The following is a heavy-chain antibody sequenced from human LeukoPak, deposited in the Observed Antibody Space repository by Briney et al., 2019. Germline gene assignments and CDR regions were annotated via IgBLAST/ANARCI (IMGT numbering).Heavy chain of an antibody. CDR3: ARSSYDFWSGYSPMDV. J-gene: IGHJ6*04. V-gene: IGHV5-51*01. D-gene: IGHD3-3*01. CDR2: IYPGDSDT. Sequence: GESLKISCKGSGYSFTSYWIGWVRQMPGKGLEWMGIIYPGDSDTRYSPSFQGQVTISADKSISTAYLQWSSLKASDTAMYYCARSSYDFWSGYSPMDVWGKGTTVTVSS. CDR1: GYSFTSYW.